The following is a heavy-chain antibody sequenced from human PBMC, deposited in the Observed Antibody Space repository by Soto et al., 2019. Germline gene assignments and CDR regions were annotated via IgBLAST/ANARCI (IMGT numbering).Heavy chain of an antibody. CDR3: TKALGFVKGRYHYYGMDV. Sequence: GGSLRLSCAASGFTFSNAWMNWVRQAPGKGLEWVGRIKSKTDGGTTDYAAPVKGRFTISRDDSKNTLYLQMNSLKTEDTAVYYCTKALGFVKGRYHYYGMDVWCQAITVTVS. V-gene: IGHV3-15*07. J-gene: IGHJ6*02. D-gene: IGHD2-15*01. CDR2: IKSKTDGGTT. CDR1: GFTFSNAW.